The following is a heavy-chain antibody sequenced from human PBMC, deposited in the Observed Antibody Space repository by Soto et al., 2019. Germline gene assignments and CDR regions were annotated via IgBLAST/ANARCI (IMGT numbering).Heavy chain of an antibody. D-gene: IGHD1-26*01. CDR2: ISAYNGNT. CDR3: ARVVGALGHWFDP. CDR1: GYTLTSYG. J-gene: IGHJ5*02. V-gene: IGHV1-18*01. Sequence: QVQLVQSGGEVKKPGASVKVSCKASGYTLTSYGISWVRQAPGQGLEWMGRISAYNGNTNYAQKLQVRVTMTTDTSTSTGYMEVRSLRSDDTAVYYFARVVGALGHWFDPWGQGTLVTVSS.